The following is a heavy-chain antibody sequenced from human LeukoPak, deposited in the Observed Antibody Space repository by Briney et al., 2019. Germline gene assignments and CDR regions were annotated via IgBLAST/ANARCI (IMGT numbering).Heavy chain of an antibody. CDR1: GYTFTSYG. Sequence: ASVKVSCKASGYTFTSYGISWVRQAPGQGLEWMGWISAYNGNTNYAQKLQGRVTMTTDTSTSTAYMELRSLRSDDTAVYYCARDNLYDILTGLGPTTDYWGRGTLVTVSS. J-gene: IGHJ4*02. CDR2: ISAYNGNT. D-gene: IGHD3-9*01. V-gene: IGHV1-18*01. CDR3: ARDNLYDILTGLGPTTDY.